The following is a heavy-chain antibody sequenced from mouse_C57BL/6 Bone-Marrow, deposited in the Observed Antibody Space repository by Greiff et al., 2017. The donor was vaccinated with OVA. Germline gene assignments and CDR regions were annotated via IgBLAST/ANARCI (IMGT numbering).Heavy chain of an antibody. J-gene: IGHJ4*01. CDR3: TRGYSNYYAMDY. V-gene: IGHV1-15*01. CDR2: IAPETDGT. D-gene: IGHD2-5*01. Sequence: QVQLQQSGAELVRPGASVTLSCKASGYTFTDYEMHWVKQTPVHGLEWIGAIAPETDGTAYTQKFKGKAILTADKSSSTAYMELRSLTSEDSAVYYCTRGYSNYYAMDYWGQGTSVTVSS. CDR1: GYTFTDYE.